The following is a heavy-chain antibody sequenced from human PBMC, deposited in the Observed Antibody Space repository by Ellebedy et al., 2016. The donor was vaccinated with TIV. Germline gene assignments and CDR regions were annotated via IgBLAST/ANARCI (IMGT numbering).Heavy chain of an antibody. CDR1: GLTFSTYN. V-gene: IGHV3-48*02. D-gene: IGHD6-25*01. J-gene: IGHJ4*02. CDR3: ARSLGRRNYFDY. Sequence: GGSLRLSCAASGLTFSTYNMNWVRQAPGKGLEWVSYISGGSSTIDYEDSVKGRFTISRDNANKSLYLQMNSLRDEDTAVYYCARSLGRRNYFDYWGQGTLVTVSS. CDR2: ISGGSSTI.